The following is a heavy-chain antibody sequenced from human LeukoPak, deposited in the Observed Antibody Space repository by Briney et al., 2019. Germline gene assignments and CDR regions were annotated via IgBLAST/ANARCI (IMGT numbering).Heavy chain of an antibody. CDR1: GYTFTSYD. D-gene: IGHD6-19*01. CDR2: MNPNSGNT. Sequence: ASVKVPCKASGYTFTSYDINWVRQATGQGLEWMGWMNPNSGNTGYAQKFQGRVTMARNTSISTAYMELSSLRSEDTAVYYCARRFAVAGISLGYWGHGTLVTVSS. CDR3: ARRFAVAGISLGY. V-gene: IGHV1-8*01. J-gene: IGHJ4*01.